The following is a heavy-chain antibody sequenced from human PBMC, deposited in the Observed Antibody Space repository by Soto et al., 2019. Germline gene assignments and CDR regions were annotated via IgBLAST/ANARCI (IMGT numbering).Heavy chain of an antibody. Sequence: EVQLVESGGGLVKPGGSLRLSCAASGFTFSNYNMNWVRQAPGKGLEWVSSITSSGSYIYYADSVKGRFTIYRDNAKNSLYQQMNSLRAEDTAVYYCARDPGDYVNYWGQGTLVTVSS. D-gene: IGHD4-17*01. J-gene: IGHJ4*02. CDR3: ARDPGDYVNY. V-gene: IGHV3-21*06. CDR1: GFTFSNYN. CDR2: ITSSGSYI.